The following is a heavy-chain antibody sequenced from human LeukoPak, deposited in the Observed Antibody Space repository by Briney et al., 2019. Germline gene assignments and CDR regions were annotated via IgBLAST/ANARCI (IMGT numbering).Heavy chain of an antibody. Sequence: GGSLRLSCAASGFTFDDYTMHWVRQAPGKGLEWVSLISWDGGSAYYADSVKGRFTISRDNSKNSLYLQMNSLRTEDTALYYCAKSKTAVTTGYLDYWGQGTLVTVSS. D-gene: IGHD4-17*01. J-gene: IGHJ4*02. V-gene: IGHV3-43*01. CDR2: ISWDGGSA. CDR1: GFTFDDYT. CDR3: AKSKTAVTTGYLDY.